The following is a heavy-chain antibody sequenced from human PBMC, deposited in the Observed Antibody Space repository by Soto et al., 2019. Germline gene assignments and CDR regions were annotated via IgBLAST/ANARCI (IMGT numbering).Heavy chain of an antibody. D-gene: IGHD3-3*01. Sequence: QVQLVQSGAEVKKPGSSVKVSCKASGGTFSSYAFSWVRQAPGQGLEWMGGIIPIFGTANYAHKFQGRVTITADESTSTAYMELSSLRSEDTAVYYCARVRVRFLEWLGSEGWGQGTLVTVSS. J-gene: IGHJ4*02. CDR1: GGTFSSYA. CDR2: IIPIFGTA. V-gene: IGHV1-69*12. CDR3: ARVRVRFLEWLGSEG.